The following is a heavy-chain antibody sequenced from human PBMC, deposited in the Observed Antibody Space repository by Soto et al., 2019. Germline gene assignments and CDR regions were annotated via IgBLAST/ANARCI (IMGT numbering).Heavy chain of an antibody. Sequence: SETLSLTCAVYGGSFSGYYWSWIRQPPGKGLEWIGEINHSGSTNYNPSLKSRVTISVDTSKNQFSLKLSSVTAADTAVYYCARVDTPAKGDPVAFDPWGQGTLVTVSS. CDR3: ARVDTPAKGDPVAFDP. D-gene: IGHD5-18*01. V-gene: IGHV4-34*01. J-gene: IGHJ5*02. CDR1: GGSFSGYY. CDR2: INHSGST.